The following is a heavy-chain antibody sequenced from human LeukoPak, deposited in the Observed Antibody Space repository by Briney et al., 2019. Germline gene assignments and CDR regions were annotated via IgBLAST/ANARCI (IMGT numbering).Heavy chain of an antibody. CDR1: GFTFSSYA. D-gene: IGHD5-24*01. CDR2: ISYDGSNK. CDR3: ATGRDGYNLDY. Sequence: PGRSLRLSCAASGFTFSSYAMHWVRQAPGKGLEWVAVISYDGSNKYYADSVKGRFTISRDNSKNTLYLQMNSLRAEDTAVYYCATGRDGYNLDYWGQGTLVTVPS. V-gene: IGHV3-30-3*01. J-gene: IGHJ4*02.